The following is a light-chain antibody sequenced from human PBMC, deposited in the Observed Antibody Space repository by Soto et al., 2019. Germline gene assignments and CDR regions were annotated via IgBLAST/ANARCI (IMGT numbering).Light chain of an antibody. CDR2: EVS. V-gene: IGLV2-8*01. J-gene: IGLJ1*01. Sequence: SVLTQPPSASGSPGQSVTISCTGTSSDVGGYNYVSWYQQHPGKAPKLMIYEVSKRPSGVPDRFSGSKSGNTASLTVSGLQAEDEADYYCSSYAGSNNFGVFGIGTKVTVL. CDR3: SSYAGSNNFGV. CDR1: SSDVGGYNY.